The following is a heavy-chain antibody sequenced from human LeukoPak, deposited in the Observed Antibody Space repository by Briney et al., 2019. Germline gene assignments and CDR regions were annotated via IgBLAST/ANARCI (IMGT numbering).Heavy chain of an antibody. D-gene: IGHD3-22*01. CDR2: ISAYNGNT. J-gene: IGHJ4*02. CDR1: GYTFTSYG. V-gene: IGHV1-18*01. CDR3: ARGGPYDSSGYSRH. Sequence: GASVKVSCKASGYTFTSYGISWVRQAPGQGFEWMEWISAYNGNTNYAQKLQGRVTMTTDTSTSTAYMELRSLRSDDTAVYYCARGGPYDSSGYSRHWGQGTLVTVSS.